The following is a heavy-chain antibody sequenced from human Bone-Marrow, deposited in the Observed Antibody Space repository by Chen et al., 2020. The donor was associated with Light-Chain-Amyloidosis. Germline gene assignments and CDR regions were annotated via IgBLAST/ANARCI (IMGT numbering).Heavy chain of an antibody. J-gene: IGHJ4*02. V-gene: IGHV3-74*01. CDR2: INPDGTRV. D-gene: IGHD5-12*01. CDR3: SREFTGYDDY. CDR1: GFTFRTSW. Sequence: DVQLLESGGGLVQPGGSLRLSCAASGFTFRTSWMHWVRQAPGKGLVWVSRINPDGTRVDYADSVRGRFTISRDDAKSTMYLQMNSLRAEDTAVYYCSREFTGYDDYWGQGTLVTVSS.